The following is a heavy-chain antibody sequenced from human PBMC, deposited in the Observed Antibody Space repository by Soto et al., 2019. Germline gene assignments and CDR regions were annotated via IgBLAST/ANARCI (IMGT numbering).Heavy chain of an antibody. CDR3: ARDEQIVGVPSSLGAMDV. V-gene: IGHV4-4*02. CDR1: GGSISSNKW. CDR2: IYHSGST. Sequence: PSETLSLTCAVYGGSISSNKWRSWVRQPPGKVLEWIGEIYHSGSTNYNPSLKSRVTISLDKSKNQFSLKLTSVTAADSAVYYSARDEQIVGVPSSLGAMDVWDQGAT. J-gene: IGHJ6*02. D-gene: IGHD2-21*01.